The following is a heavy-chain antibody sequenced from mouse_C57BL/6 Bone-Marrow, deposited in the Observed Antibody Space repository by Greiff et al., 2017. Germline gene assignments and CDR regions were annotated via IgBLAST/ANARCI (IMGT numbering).Heavy chain of an antibody. CDR3: APYYFDD. J-gene: IGHJ2*01. Sequence: VQLQQSGPELVKPGASVKISCKASGYTFTDYYMNWVKQSHGKSLEWIGDINPNNGGTSDNQKFKGKATLTVAKSSSTAYMELRSLTSENSAGYNCAPYYFDDWGQGTTLTVSS. CDR2: INPNNGGT. CDR1: GYTFTDYY. V-gene: IGHV1-26*01.